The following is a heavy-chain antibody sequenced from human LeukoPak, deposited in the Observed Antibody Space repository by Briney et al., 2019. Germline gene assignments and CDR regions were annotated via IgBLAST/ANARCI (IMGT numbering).Heavy chain of an antibody. J-gene: IGHJ4*02. CDR1: DVSISSSNW. CDR3: ARVPTVTFFDY. V-gene: IGHV4-4*02. D-gene: IGHD4-11*01. Sequence: SETLSLTCAVSDVSISSSNWWNWIRQPPGKGLEWIGTIYYSGSTYYNPSPKSRVTISVDTSKNQFSLKLSSVTAADTAVYYCARVPTVTFFDYWGQGTLVTVSS. CDR2: IYYSGST.